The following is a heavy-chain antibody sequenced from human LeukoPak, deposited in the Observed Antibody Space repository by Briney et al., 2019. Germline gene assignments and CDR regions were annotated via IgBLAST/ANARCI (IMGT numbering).Heavy chain of an antibody. D-gene: IGHD2-15*01. CDR3: ARDGLAAATLHWCFDL. V-gene: IGHV3-21*01. J-gene: IGHJ2*01. CDR2: ITASSSST. Sequence: GGSLRLSCEASGFTFSNYGMSWVRQAPGKGLEWVSAITASSSSTHDADSVKGRFTISRDNARNSLYLQMNSLRAEDTAVYYCARDGLAAATLHWCFDLWGRGTLVTVSS. CDR1: GFTFSNYG.